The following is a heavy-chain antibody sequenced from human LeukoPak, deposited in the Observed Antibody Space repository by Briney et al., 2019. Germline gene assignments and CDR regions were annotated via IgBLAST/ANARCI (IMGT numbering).Heavy chain of an antibody. V-gene: IGHV1-2*02. Sequence: ASVKVSCKASGYTFTGYYMHWVRQAPGQGLEWMGWINPNSGGTNYAQKFQGRVTMTRDTSISTAYMELSRLRSDDTAVYYCAAGYSSSWSSFDCWGQGTLVTVSS. CDR2: INPNSGGT. CDR1: GYTFTGYY. D-gene: IGHD6-13*01. CDR3: AAGYSSSWSSFDC. J-gene: IGHJ4*02.